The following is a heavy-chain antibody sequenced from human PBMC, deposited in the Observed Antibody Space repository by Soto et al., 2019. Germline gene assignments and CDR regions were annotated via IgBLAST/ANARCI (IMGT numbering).Heavy chain of an antibody. CDR3: AKDNRAKWLDVWGESFDV. Sequence: GGSLRLSCAASGFTFDDYPMHWVRQAPGKGLQWVSLISWDGASTSLADSVQGRFTVSRDNSKNSLYLHMNSVRAEDTALYFCAKDNRAKWLDVWGESFDVWGQGTMVTVSS. CDR2: ISWDGAST. D-gene: IGHD3-16*01. CDR1: GFTFDDYP. J-gene: IGHJ3*01. V-gene: IGHV3-43*01.